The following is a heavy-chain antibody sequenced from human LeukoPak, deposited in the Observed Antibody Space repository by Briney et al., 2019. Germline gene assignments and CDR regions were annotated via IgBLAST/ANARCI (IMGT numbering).Heavy chain of an antibody. CDR3: ARGAYDSSGYYWDDY. Sequence: ASVKVSCKASGGTLSRFAISWVRQAPGQGLEWMGGIIAIFGTANYAQKFQGRVTMTRNTSISTAYMELSSLRSEDTAVYYCARGAYDSSGYYWDDYWGQGTLVTVSS. CDR1: GGTLSRFA. J-gene: IGHJ4*02. CDR2: IIAIFGTA. D-gene: IGHD3-22*01. V-gene: IGHV1-69*05.